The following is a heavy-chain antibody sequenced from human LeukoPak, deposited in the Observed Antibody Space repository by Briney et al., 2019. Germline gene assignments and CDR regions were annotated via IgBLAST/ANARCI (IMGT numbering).Heavy chain of an antibody. CDR1: GGSISSYY. CDR2: IYYSGST. CDR3: ARLYGSTILGYYYGMDV. D-gene: IGHD3-10*01. V-gene: IGHV4-59*08. Sequence: PSETLSLTCSVSGGSISSYYWSWIRQPPGKGLEWIGYIYYSGSTNYNPSLKSRVTISVDTSKNQFSLKLSSVTAADTAVYYCARLYGSTILGYYYGMDVWGQGTTVTVSS. J-gene: IGHJ6*02.